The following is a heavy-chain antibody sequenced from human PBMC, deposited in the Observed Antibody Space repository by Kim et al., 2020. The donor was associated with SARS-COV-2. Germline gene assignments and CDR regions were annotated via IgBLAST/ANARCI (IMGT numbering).Heavy chain of an antibody. CDR3: ARHSWDIVVVVAVLGAFDI. CDR2: IYYSGST. D-gene: IGHD2-15*01. CDR1: GGSISSYY. Sequence: SETLSLTCTVSGGSISSYYWSWIRQPPGKGLEWIGYIYYSGSTNYNPSLKIRVTISVDTSKNPFSLKLSSVTAADTAVYYCARHSWDIVVVVAVLGAFDIWGQGTMVTVAS. J-gene: IGHJ3*02. V-gene: IGHV4-59*08.